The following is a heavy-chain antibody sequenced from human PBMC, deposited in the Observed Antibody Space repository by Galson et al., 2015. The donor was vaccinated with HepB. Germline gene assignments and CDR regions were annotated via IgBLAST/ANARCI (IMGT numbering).Heavy chain of an antibody. CDR2: IIPIFGTA. CDR3: ARDRGVVVAATPGYFDY. D-gene: IGHD2-15*01. J-gene: IGHJ4*02. Sequence: SVKVSCKASGGTFSSYAISWVRQAPGQGLEWMGGIIPIFGTASYAQKFQGRVTITADESTSTAYMELSSLRSEDTAVYYCARDRGVVVAATPGYFDYWGQGTLVTVSS. V-gene: IGHV1-69*13. CDR1: GGTFSSYA.